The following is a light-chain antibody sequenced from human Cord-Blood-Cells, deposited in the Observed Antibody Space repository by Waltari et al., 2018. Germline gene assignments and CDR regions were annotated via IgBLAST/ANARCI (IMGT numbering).Light chain of an antibody. CDR2: RNN. V-gene: IGLV1-47*01. Sequence: QSVPTQPPSASGTPRQRVTIPCSGSSSNIGRNYLSWYQQLPGTAPKLLIYRNNQRPSGVPDRFSGSKSGTSASLAISGLRSEDEADYYCAAWDDSQSGWVFGGGTKLTVL. CDR3: AAWDDSQSGWV. CDR1: SSNIGRNY. J-gene: IGLJ3*02.